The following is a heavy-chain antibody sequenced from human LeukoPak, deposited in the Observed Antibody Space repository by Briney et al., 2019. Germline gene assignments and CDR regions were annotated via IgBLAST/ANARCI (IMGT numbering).Heavy chain of an antibody. D-gene: IGHD1-26*01. CDR3: ATLGGSFDHDPFDI. V-gene: IGHV1-24*01. CDR2: FDPEYGET. Sequence: ASVKVSCKVSGYTLTELSMHWVRQAPGKGLEWMGGFDPEYGETIYAQKFQGRVTMTEDTSTDTAYMEVSSLRFEDTAVYYCATLGGSFDHDPFDIWGQGTMVIVSS. J-gene: IGHJ3*02. CDR1: GYTLTELS.